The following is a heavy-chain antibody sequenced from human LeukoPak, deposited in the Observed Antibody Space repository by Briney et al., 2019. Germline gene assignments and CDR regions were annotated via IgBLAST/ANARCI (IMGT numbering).Heavy chain of an antibody. Sequence: GGSLRLSCAASGFTFSSYSMNWVRLAPGKGLEWVSSISSSSSYIYYADSVKGRFTISRDNAKNSLYLQMNSLRAEDTAVYYCARDTLDYYDCGYDAFDIWGQGTMVTVSS. CDR1: GFTFSSYS. J-gene: IGHJ3*02. D-gene: IGHD3-22*01. CDR2: ISSSSSYI. CDR3: ARDTLDYYDCGYDAFDI. V-gene: IGHV3-21*01.